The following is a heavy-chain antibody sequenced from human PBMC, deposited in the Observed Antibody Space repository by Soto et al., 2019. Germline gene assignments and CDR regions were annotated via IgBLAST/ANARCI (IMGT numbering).Heavy chain of an antibody. CDR2: INPSLGIP. CDR3: ARGGDYGDYKLDA. CDR1: GGAFGSYS. Sequence: QVQLVQSGAEVKKPGSSVKVSCEASGGAFGSYSITWVRQAPGQGLEWMGRINPSLGIPDYAQKFKGRVVITADKSTSTGYMERTSLKSDDTAAYYWARGGDYGDYKLDAWGQGTTVTVSS. J-gene: IGHJ6*02. D-gene: IGHD4-17*01. V-gene: IGHV1-69*02.